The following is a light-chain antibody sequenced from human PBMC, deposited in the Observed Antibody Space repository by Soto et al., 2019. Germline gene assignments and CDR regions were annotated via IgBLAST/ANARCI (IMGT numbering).Light chain of an antibody. CDR1: QSVSSSY. CDR2: GAS. CDR3: QQYGSSPRT. V-gene: IGKV3-20*01. Sequence: EIVLTQSPGTLSLSPGERATLSCRASQSVSSSYLAWYQQKPGQAPRLLIYGASSRATGIPDRFSGSGSGTDFTLIISRLEPEDFAVYYCQQYGSSPRTFGQETRLEIK. J-gene: IGKJ5*01.